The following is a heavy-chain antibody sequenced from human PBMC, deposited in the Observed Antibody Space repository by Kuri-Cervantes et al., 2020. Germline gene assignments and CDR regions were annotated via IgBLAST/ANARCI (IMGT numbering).Heavy chain of an antibody. V-gene: IGHV4-4*02. CDR1: GGSISSSNW. CDR2: IYNSGST. D-gene: IGHD1-1*01. J-gene: IGHJ4*02. CDR3: ARTQPNRQLFDY. Sequence: GSLRLSCAVSGGSISSSNWWSWVRQPPGKGLEWIGYIYNSGSTNYNPSLKSRVTISVDTSKNQFSLKLNSVTAADTAVYYCARTQPNRQLFDYWGQGTLVTVSS.